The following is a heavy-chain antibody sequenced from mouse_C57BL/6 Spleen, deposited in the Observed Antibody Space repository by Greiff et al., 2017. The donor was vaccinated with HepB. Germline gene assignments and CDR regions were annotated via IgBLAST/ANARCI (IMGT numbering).Heavy chain of an antibody. V-gene: IGHV1-22*01. CDR1: GYTFTDYN. Sequence: EVQLQQSGPELVKPGASVKMSCKASGYTFTDYNMHWVKQSHGKSLEWIGHINPNNGGTSYNQKFKGKATLTVNKSSSTAYMELRSLTSEDSAVYYGERDYKGDYYAMDYWGQGTSVTVSS. CDR3: ERDYKGDYYAMDY. J-gene: IGHJ4*01. D-gene: IGHD2-12*01. CDR2: INPNNGGT.